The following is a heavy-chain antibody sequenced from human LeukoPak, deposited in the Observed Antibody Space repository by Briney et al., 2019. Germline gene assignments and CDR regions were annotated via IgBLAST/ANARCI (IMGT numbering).Heavy chain of an antibody. J-gene: IGHJ4*02. Sequence: TGGSLRLSCAASGFTFSIYAMNWVRQAPGKGLEWVSYISSTSIYIYYADSVKGRFTISRDNAKNSLYLQMNRLRDEDTAVYYCARDQWVDYWGQGTLVTVSS. D-gene: IGHD1-26*01. CDR3: ARDQWVDY. CDR2: ISSTSIYI. V-gene: IGHV3-21*01. CDR1: GFTFSIYA.